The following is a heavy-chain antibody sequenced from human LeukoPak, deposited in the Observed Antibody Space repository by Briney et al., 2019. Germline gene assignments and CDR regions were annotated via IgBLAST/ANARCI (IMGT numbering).Heavy chain of an antibody. D-gene: IGHD4-17*01. Sequence: GGSLRLSCAASGLTFSSYTMNWVRQAPGKGLEWVSSIRSSGNYKYYAGSVKGRFTISRDNANNSLYLQMNSLRAEDTAVYYCARNTGDYPHYSMDVWGQGTTVTVSS. CDR2: IRSSGNYK. CDR1: GLTFSSYT. J-gene: IGHJ6*02. CDR3: ARNTGDYPHYSMDV. V-gene: IGHV3-21*01.